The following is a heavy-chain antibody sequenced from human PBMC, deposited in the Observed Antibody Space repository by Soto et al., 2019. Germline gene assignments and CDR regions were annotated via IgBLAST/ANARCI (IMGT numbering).Heavy chain of an antibody. CDR2: INPYNGNT. V-gene: IGHV1-18*01. CDR3: ARSPRISRAGDV. CDR1: GYRFTTFG. J-gene: IGHJ6*04. Sequence: QVQLVQSGGEVKKPGASVRVSCEASGYRFTTFGISWVRQAPGQGLEWMAWINPYNGNTNYAQRVQDRVIVTADTSSNTAFMALTSLRFDDTAVYYCARSPRISRAGDVWGNGTTVTVSS. D-gene: IGHD3-10*01.